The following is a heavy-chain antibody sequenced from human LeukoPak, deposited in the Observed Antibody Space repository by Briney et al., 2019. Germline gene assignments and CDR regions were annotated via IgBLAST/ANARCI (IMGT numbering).Heavy chain of an antibody. J-gene: IGHJ4*02. CDR1: GFTFDSYA. CDR2: ISVTGGST. V-gene: IGHV3-23*01. D-gene: IGHD2-21*02. Sequence: AGGSLRLSCAASGFTFDSYAMSWVRQASGKGLEWVSTISVTGGSTYYADSVKGRFAISRDKFRNTVDLQMNNLRVEDTAIYYCARGGDCGSVTHCVFDYWGRGALVTVSS. CDR3: ARGGDCGSVTHCVFDY.